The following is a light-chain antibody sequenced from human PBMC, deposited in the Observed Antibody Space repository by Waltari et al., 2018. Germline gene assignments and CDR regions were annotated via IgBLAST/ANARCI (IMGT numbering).Light chain of an antibody. CDR1: QRVTPS. Sequence: EVLLTQSPATLSLSPGDRATLSCKASQRVTPSLAWYQQKPGQAPRLRIYDAVTRATGIPARFSGSGSGTDFTLTISSPEPEDSAVYYCQQRSNPPAYTFGQGTKLEIK. CDR2: DAV. V-gene: IGKV3-11*01. CDR3: QQRSNPPAYT. J-gene: IGKJ2*01.